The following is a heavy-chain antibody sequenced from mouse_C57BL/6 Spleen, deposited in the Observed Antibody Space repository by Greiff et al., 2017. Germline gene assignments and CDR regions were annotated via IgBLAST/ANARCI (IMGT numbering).Heavy chain of an antibody. J-gene: IGHJ4*01. CDR2: IDPANGNT. CDR1: GFNIKNTY. Sequence: VQLKQSVAELVRPGASVKLSCTASGFNIKNTYMHWVKQRPEQGLEWIGRIDPANGNTKYAPKFQGKATITADTSSNTAYLQLSSLTSEDTAIYYGARGDYGGLDAMDYWGQGTSVTVSS. CDR3: ARGDYGGLDAMDY. V-gene: IGHV14-3*01. D-gene: IGHD2-4*01.